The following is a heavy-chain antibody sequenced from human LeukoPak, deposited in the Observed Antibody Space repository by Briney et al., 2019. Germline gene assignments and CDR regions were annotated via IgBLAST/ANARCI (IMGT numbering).Heavy chain of an antibody. J-gene: IGHJ4*02. CDR3: AKGGTYSSGWYIDY. V-gene: IGHV3-43*02. CDR2: ISGDGGST. CDR1: GFTFRDFS. Sequence: PGGSLRLSCAASGFTFRDFSMHWVRQAPGKGLEWVSLISGDGGSTYYADSMKGRFTISRDNSKNSLYLQMNSLRTEDTALYYCAKGGTYSSGWYIDYWGQGTLVTVSS. D-gene: IGHD6-19*01.